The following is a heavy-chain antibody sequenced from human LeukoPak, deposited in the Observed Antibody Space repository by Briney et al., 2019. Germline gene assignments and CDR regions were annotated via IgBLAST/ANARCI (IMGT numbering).Heavy chain of an antibody. Sequence: SETLSLTCAVYGGSFSDYYWSWIRQPPGKGLEWIREINHSGSTKYNPSLKSRVSISVDTSKNQFSLKLSSVTAADTAVYYCARGVGSHWYFDLWGRGTPVTVSS. CDR1: GGSFSDYY. CDR3: ARGVGSHWYFDL. D-gene: IGHD2-15*01. J-gene: IGHJ2*01. CDR2: INHSGST. V-gene: IGHV4-34*01.